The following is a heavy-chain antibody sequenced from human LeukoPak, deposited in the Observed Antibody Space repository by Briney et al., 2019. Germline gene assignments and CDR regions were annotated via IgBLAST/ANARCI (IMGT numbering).Heavy chain of an antibody. V-gene: IGHV4-30-4*01. CDR3: ARDLGPMTTVDYYGMDV. CDR1: GGSISSGDYY. CDR2: IYYSGST. D-gene: IGHD4-23*01. Sequence: PSQTLSLTCTVSGGSISSGDYYWSWIRQPPGKGLEWIGYIYYSGSTYYNPSLKSRVTISVDTSKNQCSLKLSSVTAADTAVYYCARDLGPMTTVDYYGMDVWGQGTTVTVSS. J-gene: IGHJ6*02.